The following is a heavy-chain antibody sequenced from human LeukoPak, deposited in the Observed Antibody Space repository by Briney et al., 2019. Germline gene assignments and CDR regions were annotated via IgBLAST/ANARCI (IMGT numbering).Heavy chain of an antibody. CDR3: AKDRHYYDSSGYKN. Sequence: PGGSLRLSCAASGFTFSNYAMTWVRQAPGKGPEWVSTMTGNGGTAFYADSVKGRFTISRDNSKNTLYLQMNGLRAEDTAVYYCAKDRHYYDSSGYKNWGQGTLVTVSS. D-gene: IGHD3-22*01. CDR1: GFTFSNYA. V-gene: IGHV3-23*01. J-gene: IGHJ4*02. CDR2: MTGNGGTA.